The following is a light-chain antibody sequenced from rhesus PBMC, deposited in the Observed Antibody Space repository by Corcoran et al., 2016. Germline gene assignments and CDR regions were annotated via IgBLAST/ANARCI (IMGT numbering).Light chain of an antibody. V-gene: IGKV3-24*04. Sequence: ETVVTQSPATLSLSPGERATLSCRASQSVGSYLAWYQQKPGQAPRLLIYGASSRATGIPESFSGSGSGTDFPHTISSLEPVDVGVYYCQQSSNLYSFGQGTKVEIK. J-gene: IGKJ2*01. CDR3: QQSSNLYS. CDR1: QSVGSY. CDR2: GAS.